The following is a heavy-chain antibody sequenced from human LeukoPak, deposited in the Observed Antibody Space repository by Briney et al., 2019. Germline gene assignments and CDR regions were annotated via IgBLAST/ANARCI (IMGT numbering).Heavy chain of an antibody. J-gene: IGHJ6*03. Sequence: ASVKVSXKASGYTFTGYYMHWVRQAPGQGLEWMGRINPNSGGTKYAQKFQGRVTMTRDTSISTAYMELSRLRSDDTAVYYCARDSSSVNYYYYYYMDVWGKGTTVTVX. D-gene: IGHD6-6*01. CDR2: INPNSGGT. CDR3: ARDSSSVNYYYYYYMDV. V-gene: IGHV1-2*06. CDR1: GYTFTGYY.